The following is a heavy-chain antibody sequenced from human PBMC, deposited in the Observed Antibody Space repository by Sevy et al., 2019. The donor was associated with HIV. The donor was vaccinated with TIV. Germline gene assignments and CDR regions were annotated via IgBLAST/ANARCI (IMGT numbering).Heavy chain of an antibody. D-gene: IGHD2-21*01. CDR1: GFTFSDHY. CDR3: VRGPNCGVGGCQQISPYCLDA. J-gene: IGHJ6*03. CDR2: IRNRPNTYTP. Sequence: GGSLRLSCAASGFTFSDHYVDWVRQAPGKGLEWVGRIRNRPNTYTPDYAASVEGGFTISRDDSKNSLYLQMNSLKTEDSAVYYCVRGPNCGVGGCQQISPYCLDAWGKGATVTVSS. V-gene: IGHV3-72*01.